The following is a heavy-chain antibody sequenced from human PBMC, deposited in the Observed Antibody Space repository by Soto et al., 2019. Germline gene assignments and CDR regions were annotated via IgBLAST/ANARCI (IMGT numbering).Heavy chain of an antibody. V-gene: IGHV4-39*01. D-gene: IGHD2-8*01. Sequence: QVQLLESGPGLVKPSETLSLTCTVSGYCIGTTYSYWAWIRQAPGKGLEWIGNIHYSGSTYYMPSLRRRVTLSVDTSKNQFFLRHSSVTAEATAVYYCERHAGHGNVWTLHYWGQGILVTFS. CDR1: GYCIGTTYSY. CDR3: ERHAGHGNVWTLHY. J-gene: IGHJ4*02. CDR2: IHYSGST.